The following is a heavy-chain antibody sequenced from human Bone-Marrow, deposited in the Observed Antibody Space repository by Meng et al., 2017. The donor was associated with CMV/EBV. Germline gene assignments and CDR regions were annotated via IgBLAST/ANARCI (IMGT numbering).Heavy chain of an antibody. J-gene: IGHJ6*02. CDR3: AKNPNSGWYYYYGMDV. V-gene: IGHV3-30*02. Sequence: GESLKISCTASGFTFSNYGMHWVRQAPGKGLEWVAFIRYDGSKTYYTDSVKGRFTISRDNSKNTLYLQMSSLRVEDTAVYFCAKNPNSGWYYYYGMDVWDQGTTVTVSS. D-gene: IGHD6-19*01. CDR1: GFTFSNYG. CDR2: IRYDGSKT.